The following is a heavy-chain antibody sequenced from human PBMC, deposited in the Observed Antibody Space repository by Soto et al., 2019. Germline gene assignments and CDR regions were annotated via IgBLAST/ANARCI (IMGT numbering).Heavy chain of an antibody. J-gene: IGHJ4*02. CDR3: ARGVVYDSSAYRTVTFDS. CDR2: VHHSGST. Sequence: SETLSLTCAVYGGSFSGHYWTWIRQPPGKGLEWIGEVHHSGSTSYNPSLKSRVTISADTSKNQFSLELRSVTAADTAVYFCARGVVYDSSAYRTVTFDSWGQGTLVTVSS. D-gene: IGHD3-22*01. V-gene: IGHV4-34*01. CDR1: GGSFSGHY.